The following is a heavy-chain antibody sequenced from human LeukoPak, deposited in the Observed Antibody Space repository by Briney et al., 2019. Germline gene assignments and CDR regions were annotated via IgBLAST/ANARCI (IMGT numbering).Heavy chain of an antibody. Sequence: ASVKVSCKVSGYTLTELSIHWVRQAPGKGLEWMGGFDPEDGETIYAQKFQGRVTMTEDTSTDTAYMELSSLRSEDTAVYFCATADPNILTGYAAFYYYYMDVWGKGTTVTISS. V-gene: IGHV1-24*01. CDR1: GYTLTELS. J-gene: IGHJ6*03. CDR3: ATADPNILTGYAAFYYYYMDV. CDR2: FDPEDGET. D-gene: IGHD3-9*01.